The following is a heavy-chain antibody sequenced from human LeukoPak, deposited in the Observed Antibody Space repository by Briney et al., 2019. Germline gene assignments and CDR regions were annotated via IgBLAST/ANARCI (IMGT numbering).Heavy chain of an antibody. CDR3: ARLHPGLFAFGI. CDR1: GGSISSYY. V-gene: IGHV4-59*08. CDR2: IYYSGST. D-gene: IGHD3-16*01. J-gene: IGHJ3*02. Sequence: PSETLSLTCTVSGGSISSYYWSWIRQPPGKGLEWIGYIYYSGSTNYNPSLKSRVTISVDTSKNQFSLKLSSVTAADTAVYYCARLHPGLFAFGIWGQGTMVTVSS.